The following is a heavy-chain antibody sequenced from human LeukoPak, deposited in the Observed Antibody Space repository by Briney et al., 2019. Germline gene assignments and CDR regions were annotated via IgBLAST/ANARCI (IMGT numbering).Heavy chain of an antibody. CDR3: VRENHGSFDY. CDR1: GFTFSTYE. CDR2: ISGSGSTI. J-gene: IGHJ4*02. Sequence: DPGGSLRLSCAASGFTFSTYEMNWVRQAPGKGLEWVSYISGSGSTINYADSVKGRFTISRDNAKNSLYLQMNSLRAEDTAVYYCVRENHGSFDYWGQGSLVTVSS. V-gene: IGHV3-48*03.